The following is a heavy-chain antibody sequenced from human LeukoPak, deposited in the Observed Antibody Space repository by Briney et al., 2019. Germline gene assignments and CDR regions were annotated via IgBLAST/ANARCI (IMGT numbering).Heavy chain of an antibody. CDR1: GGSISSSSYY. D-gene: IGHD3-3*02. J-gene: IGHJ5*02. CDR3: ARGWGHFWSGYYTRWFDP. CDR2: INHSGST. V-gene: IGHV4-39*07. Sequence: SELSLPCTVSGGSISSSSYYWSWIRQPPGKGLEWIGEINHSGSTNYNPSLKSRVTISVDTSKNQFSLKLSSVTAADTAVYYCARGWGHFWSGYYTRWFDPWGQGTLVTVSS.